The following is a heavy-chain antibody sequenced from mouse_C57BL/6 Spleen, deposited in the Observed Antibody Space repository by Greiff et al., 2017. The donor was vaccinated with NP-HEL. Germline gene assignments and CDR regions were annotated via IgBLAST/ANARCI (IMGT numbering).Heavy chain of an antibody. CDR3: ARELLRYFDY. J-gene: IGHJ2*01. V-gene: IGHV5-9*01. Sequence: EVKLVESGGGLVKPGGSLKLSCAASGFTFSSYTMSWVRQTPEKRLEWVATISGGGGNTYYPDSVKGRFPISRDNAKNTLYLQMSSLRSDDTALYYCARELLRYFDYWGQGTTLTVSS. CDR1: GFTFSSYT. D-gene: IGHD1-1*01. CDR2: ISGGGGNT.